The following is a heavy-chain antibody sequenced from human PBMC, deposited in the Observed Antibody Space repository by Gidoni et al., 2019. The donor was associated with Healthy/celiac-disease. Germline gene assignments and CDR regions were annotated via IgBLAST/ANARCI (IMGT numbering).Heavy chain of an antibody. D-gene: IGHD3-22*01. J-gene: IGHJ3*02. V-gene: IGHV4-39*07. CDR1: GCTHSSSSYY. CDR3: ASSGYYLSDAFDI. CDR2: IYYSGST. Sequence: QLQLQESGPGLVKPSETLSLTCTVSGCTHSSSSYYWGWIRQPPGKGLEWIGSIYYSGSTYYNPSLKGRVTISVDTSKNQFSLKLSSVTAADTAVYSCASSGYYLSDAFDIWGQGTMVTVSS.